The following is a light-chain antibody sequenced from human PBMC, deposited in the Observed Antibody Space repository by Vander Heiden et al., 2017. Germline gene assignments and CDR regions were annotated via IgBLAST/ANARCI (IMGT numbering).Light chain of an antibody. CDR2: QDK. J-gene: IGLJ1*01. V-gene: IGLV3-1*01. CDR3: QAWDGRIASV. Sequence: SSEVSQPPSVSVSSGQAAPITCSGHTSGAKDVSWYQQKPGQSPILIIYQDKKRASGIPERFSGSNSGNTATLTISGMQAMDEADYYCQAWDGRIASVFGPGTKVTVL. CDR1: TSGAKD.